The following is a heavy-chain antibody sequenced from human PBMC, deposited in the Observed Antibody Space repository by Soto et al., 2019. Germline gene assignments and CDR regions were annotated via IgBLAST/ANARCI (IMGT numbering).Heavy chain of an antibody. CDR2: TYYRSKWYH. V-gene: IGHV6-1*01. J-gene: IGHJ5*01. Sequence: QVQLQQSGPGLVKPSQTLSLTCAISGESVSTNSATWDWIRQSPSTGLEWLGRTYYRSKWYHDYALSLKGRITITADTSNNLLSLQLNSVTPDDTAVYYCARLIGDSWLDSWGQGTLVTVSS. D-gene: IGHD2-8*01. CDR3: ARLIGDSWLDS. CDR1: GESVSTNSAT.